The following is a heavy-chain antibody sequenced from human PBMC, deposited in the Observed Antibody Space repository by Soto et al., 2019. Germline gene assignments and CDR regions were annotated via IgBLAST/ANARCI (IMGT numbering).Heavy chain of an antibody. CDR2: IYPGDSDT. J-gene: IGHJ3*02. V-gene: IGHV5-51*01. Sequence: GESLKISCKGSGYSFTSYWIGWVRQMPGKGLEWMGIIYPGDSDTRYSPSFQGQVTISADKSISTAYLQWSSLKASDTAMYYCARCIAAAGIPTGAFDIWGQGTMVTVSS. D-gene: IGHD6-13*01. CDR1: GYSFTSYW. CDR3: ARCIAAAGIPTGAFDI.